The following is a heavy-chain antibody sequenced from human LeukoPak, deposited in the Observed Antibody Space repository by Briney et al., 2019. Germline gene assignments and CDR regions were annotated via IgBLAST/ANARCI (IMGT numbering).Heavy chain of an antibody. CDR2: ITSSSSYI. V-gene: IGHV3-21*06. CDR3: AREGDYDILTGYFFCFDY. D-gene: IGHD3-9*01. CDR1: GFTSSSYN. Sequence: GGSLRLSCAASGFTSSSYNMNWVRQAPGKGLEWVSSITSSSSYIYYADSVKGRFTISRDNAKNSLYLQMDSLRVEDTAEYYCAREGDYDILTGYFFCFDYWGQGTLVAVSS. J-gene: IGHJ4*02.